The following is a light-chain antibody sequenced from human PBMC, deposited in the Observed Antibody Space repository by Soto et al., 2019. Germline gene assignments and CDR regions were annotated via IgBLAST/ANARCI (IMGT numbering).Light chain of an antibody. CDR3: QQRINWPWT. CDR2: DAS. Sequence: EIVLTQSPATLSLSPGERATLSCRASQRVSRYLAWYQQKPGQAPRLLIYDASNRAPGIPARFSGSGSGTDFTLTLSSLEPEDFALYYCQQRINWPWTFGQGTKVEIK. V-gene: IGKV3-11*01. CDR1: QRVSRY. J-gene: IGKJ1*01.